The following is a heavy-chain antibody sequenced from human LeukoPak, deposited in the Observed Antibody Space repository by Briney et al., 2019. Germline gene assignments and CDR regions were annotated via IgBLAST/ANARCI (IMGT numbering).Heavy chain of an antibody. CDR1: GYTLTDYY. V-gene: IGHV1-2*02. CDR2: INPNSGAT. D-gene: IGHD3-16*01. Sequence: ASVKDSCKASGYTLTDYYLHWVRQAPGQGLKWMGWINPNSGATHYAQSFQARVTMTRDTSIASSYMELTGLESDDTAVYYCARGRRILGGPENAGDFFDFWGQGSLVTVSS. J-gene: IGHJ4*01. CDR3: ARGRRILGGPENAGDFFDF.